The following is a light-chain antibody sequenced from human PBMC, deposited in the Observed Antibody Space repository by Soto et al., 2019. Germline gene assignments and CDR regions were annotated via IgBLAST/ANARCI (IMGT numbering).Light chain of an antibody. CDR2: DVS. CDR3: CSFAGSSTYV. Sequence: QSALTQPASVSGSPGQSIAISCTGTSSDVGGYNYVSWYQQHPGKAPKLMVYDVSNRPSGVSNRFSGSKSGNTASLTISGLQEEDEGDYHCCSFAGSSTYVFGTGTKVTVL. V-gene: IGLV2-23*02. CDR1: SSDVGGYNY. J-gene: IGLJ1*01.